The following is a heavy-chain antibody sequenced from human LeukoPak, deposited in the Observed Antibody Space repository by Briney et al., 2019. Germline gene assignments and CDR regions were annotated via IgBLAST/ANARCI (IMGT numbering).Heavy chain of an antibody. CDR2: ISSIGGNT. D-gene: IGHD6-13*01. J-gene: IGHJ4*02. Sequence: GGSLRLSCSASGFTFSAYAMHWVRQAPGKGLEYVSAISSIGGNTYYADSVRGRFTISRDNSKNTVHLQMSSLRAEDTAVYYCARDEGAAAGKGLDYWGQGTLVTVSS. CDR3: ARDEGAAAGKGLDY. V-gene: IGHV3-64D*09. CDR1: GFTFSAYA.